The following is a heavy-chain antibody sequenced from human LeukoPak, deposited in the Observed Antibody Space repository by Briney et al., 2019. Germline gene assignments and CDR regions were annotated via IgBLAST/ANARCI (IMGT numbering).Heavy chain of an antibody. V-gene: IGHV3-11*01. D-gene: IGHD4-17*01. J-gene: IGHJ4*02. CDR1: GYSITSGFY. CDR2: IHSNPKTI. CDR3: ARSGYGDYDY. Sequence: LTCTVSGYSITSGFYWGWIRQAPGKGLEWISYIHSNPKTIYYADSAKGRFTISRDNAKNSLYLQMNSLRVDDTAVYYCARSGYGDYDYWGQGTRVTVSS.